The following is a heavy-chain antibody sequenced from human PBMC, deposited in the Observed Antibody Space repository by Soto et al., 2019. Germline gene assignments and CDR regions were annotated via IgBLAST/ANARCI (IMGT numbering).Heavy chain of an antibody. CDR3: ARAPTP. J-gene: IGHJ5*02. CDR2: IYHSGST. Sequence: PSETLSLTCTVSGGSISSYSRSWIRQPPGKGLEWIGYIYHSGSTYYNPSLKSRVTISVDRSKNQFSLKLSSVTAADTAVYYCARAPTPGGQGTLVTVSS. V-gene: IGHV4-30-2*01. CDR1: GGSISSYS.